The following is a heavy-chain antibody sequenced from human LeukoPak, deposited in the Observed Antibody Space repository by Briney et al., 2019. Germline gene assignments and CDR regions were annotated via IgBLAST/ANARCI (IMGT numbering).Heavy chain of an antibody. D-gene: IGHD6-19*01. CDR3: ARDKRVAVAGTYIYYYYMDV. Sequence: SETLSLTCTVSGGSISSGSYYWSWIRQPAGKGLEWIGRIYISGSGSTNYNPSLKSRVTMSVDTSKNQFSLKLSSVTAADTAVYYCARDKRVAVAGTYIYYYYMDVWGNGTTVTISS. V-gene: IGHV4-61*02. CDR2: IYISGSGST. CDR1: GGSISSGSYY. J-gene: IGHJ6*03.